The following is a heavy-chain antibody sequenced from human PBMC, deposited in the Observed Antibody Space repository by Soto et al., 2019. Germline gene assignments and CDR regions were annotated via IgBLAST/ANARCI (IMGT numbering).Heavy chain of an antibody. CDR1: GFTFSSYA. CDR2: ISGSGGST. Sequence: GGSLRLSCAASGFTFSSYAMGWVRQAPGKGLEWVSAISGSGGSTYYADSVKGRFTISRDNSKNTLYLQMNSLRAEDTAVYYCAKDPKGNKAAAGNWFDPWGQGTLVTVSS. D-gene: IGHD6-13*01. CDR3: AKDPKGNKAAAGNWFDP. V-gene: IGHV3-23*01. J-gene: IGHJ5*02.